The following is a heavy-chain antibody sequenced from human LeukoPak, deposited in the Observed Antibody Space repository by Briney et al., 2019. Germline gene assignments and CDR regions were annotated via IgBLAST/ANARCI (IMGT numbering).Heavy chain of an antibody. CDR1: GFTVSSNY. CDR2: ISSSSSYI. D-gene: IGHD6-13*01. CDR3: ARERSAAGTPFEDY. J-gene: IGHJ4*02. Sequence: GGSLRLSCAASGFTVSSNYMSWVRQAPGKGLEWVSSISSSSSYIYYADSVKGRFTISRDNAKNSLYLQMNSLRAEDTAVYYCARERSAAGTPFEDYWGQGTLVTVSS. V-gene: IGHV3-21*01.